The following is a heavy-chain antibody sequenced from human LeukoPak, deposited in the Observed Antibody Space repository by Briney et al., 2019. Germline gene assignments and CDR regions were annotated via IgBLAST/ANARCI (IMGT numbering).Heavy chain of an antibody. V-gene: IGHV1-69*05. CDR2: IIPIFGTA. CDR1: GGTFSSYA. Sequence: ASVKVSCKASGGTFSSYAISWVRQAPGQGLEWMGGIIPIFGTANYAQKFQGRVTITTDESTSTAYMELSSLRSEDTAVYYCAREGLELTTNFDYWGQGTLVTVSS. D-gene: IGHD1-7*01. CDR3: AREGLELTTNFDY. J-gene: IGHJ4*02.